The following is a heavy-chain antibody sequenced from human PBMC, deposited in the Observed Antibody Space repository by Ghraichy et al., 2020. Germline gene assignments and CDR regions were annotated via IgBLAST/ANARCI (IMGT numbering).Heavy chain of an antibody. J-gene: IGHJ6*02. V-gene: IGHV4-31*03. CDR3: ARRSGYIVGGMDV. D-gene: IGHD3-3*01. Sequence: SLNISCTVSGGSISSGGYYWSWIRQHPGKVLEWIGYIYYSGSTSYNPSLKSRVTISVDTSKNQFSLKLSSVTAADTAVYYCARRSGYIVGGMDVWGQGTTVTVSS. CDR2: IYYSGST. CDR1: GGSISSGGYY.